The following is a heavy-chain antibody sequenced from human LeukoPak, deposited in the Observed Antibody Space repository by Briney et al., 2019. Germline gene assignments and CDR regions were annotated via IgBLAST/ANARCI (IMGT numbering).Heavy chain of an antibody. CDR3: TTERQLVIGQLEYFQH. Sequence: PGRSLRLSCAASGFTFSSYGMHWVRQAPGKGLEWVAVIWYDGSNKYYADSVKGRFTISRDNSKNTLYLQMNSLKTEDTAVYYCTTERQLVIGQLEYFQHWGQGTLVTVSS. V-gene: IGHV3-33*01. CDR1: GFTFSSYG. J-gene: IGHJ1*01. CDR2: IWYDGSNK. D-gene: IGHD6-13*01.